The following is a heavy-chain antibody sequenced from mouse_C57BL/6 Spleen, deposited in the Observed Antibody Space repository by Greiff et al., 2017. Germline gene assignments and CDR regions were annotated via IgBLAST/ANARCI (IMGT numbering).Heavy chain of an antibody. D-gene: IGHD1-1*01. CDR2: IDPEDGDT. V-gene: IGHV14-1*01. CDR1: GFNIKDYY. Sequence: EVQLQQSGAELVRPGASVKLSCTASGFNIKDYYMHWVKQRPEQGLEWIGRIDPEDGDTEYAPKFQGKATMTADTSSNTAYLQLSSLTSEDTAVYYCTTVITTVVPFAYWGQGTLVTVSA. CDR3: TTVITTVVPFAY. J-gene: IGHJ3*01.